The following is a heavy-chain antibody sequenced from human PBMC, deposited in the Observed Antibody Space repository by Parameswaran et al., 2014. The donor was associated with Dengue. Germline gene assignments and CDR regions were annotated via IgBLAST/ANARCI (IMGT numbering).Heavy chain of an antibody. CDR2: INPNSGGT. CDR3: ARVSSLRGRGAFDI. V-gene: IGHV1-2*02. Sequence: WVRQAPGQGLEWMGWINPNSGGTNYAQKFQGRVTMTRDTSISTAYMELSRLRSDDTAVYYCARVSSLRGRGAFDIWGQGTMVTVSS. J-gene: IGHJ3*02.